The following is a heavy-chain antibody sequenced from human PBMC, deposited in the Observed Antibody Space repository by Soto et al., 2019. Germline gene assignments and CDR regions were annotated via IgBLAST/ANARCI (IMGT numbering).Heavy chain of an antibody. Sequence: GASVKVSCKASGYTFTSYGISWVRQAPGQGLEWMGWISAYNGNTNYAQKLQGRVTMTTDTSTSTAYMELRSLRSDDTAVYYCARDLYGDYVGWFDPWGQGTLVTVSS. CDR1: GYTFTSYG. D-gene: IGHD4-17*01. CDR3: ARDLYGDYVGWFDP. V-gene: IGHV1-18*01. J-gene: IGHJ5*02. CDR2: ISAYNGNT.